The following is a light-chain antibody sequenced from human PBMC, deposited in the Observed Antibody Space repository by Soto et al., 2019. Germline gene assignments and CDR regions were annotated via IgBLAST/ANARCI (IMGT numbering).Light chain of an antibody. Sequence: QSALTQPPSASGSPGQSVTISCTGTSSDVGGYNYVSWYQQHPGKAPKLMIYEVSKRPSGVPDRFSGSKSGNTASLTVSGLQAGDEADYYCSSYAGSNIFVVFGGGTKLTVL. CDR2: EVS. J-gene: IGLJ2*01. CDR3: SSYAGSNIFVV. CDR1: SSDVGGYNY. V-gene: IGLV2-8*01.